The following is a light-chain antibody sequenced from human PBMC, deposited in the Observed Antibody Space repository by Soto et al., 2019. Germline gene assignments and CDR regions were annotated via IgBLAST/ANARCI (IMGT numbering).Light chain of an antibody. Sequence: EIVLTQSPATLSLSPGERATLSCRTSQSVGTYLAWYQHSPGQAPRLLIYEAANRATGIPARFSGSGSGTDFTLTISSPEPEDFAVYYCQQRYNWLNTFGQGTKLEIK. CDR3: QQRYNWLNT. V-gene: IGKV3-11*01. CDR1: QSVGTY. CDR2: EAA. J-gene: IGKJ2*01.